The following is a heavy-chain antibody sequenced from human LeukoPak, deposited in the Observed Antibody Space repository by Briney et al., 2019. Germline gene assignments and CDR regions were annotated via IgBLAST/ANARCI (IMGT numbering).Heavy chain of an antibody. D-gene: IGHD3-3*01. Sequence: GGSLRLSCAASGFTFSSYAMHWVRQAPSKGLEWVAVISYDGSNKYYADSVKGRFTISRDNSKNTLYLQMNGLRAEDTAVYYCAREYDFWSGYQGSAYWGQGTLVTVSS. J-gene: IGHJ4*02. CDR1: GFTFSSYA. CDR2: ISYDGSNK. V-gene: IGHV3-30-3*01. CDR3: AREYDFWSGYQGSAY.